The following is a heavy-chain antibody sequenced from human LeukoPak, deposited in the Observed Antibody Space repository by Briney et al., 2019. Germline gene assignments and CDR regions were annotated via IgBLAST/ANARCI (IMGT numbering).Heavy chain of an antibody. CDR1: GGSINNSSYY. Sequence: SETLSLTCSVSGGSINNSSYYWDWIRQPPGKGLEWIGSIYHSGSTYYNPSLKSRVTISVDTSKNQFSLKLSSVTAADTAVYYCARGRPYSDYWGQGTLVTVSS. J-gene: IGHJ4*02. CDR3: ARGRPYSDY. CDR2: IYHSGST. V-gene: IGHV4-39*07.